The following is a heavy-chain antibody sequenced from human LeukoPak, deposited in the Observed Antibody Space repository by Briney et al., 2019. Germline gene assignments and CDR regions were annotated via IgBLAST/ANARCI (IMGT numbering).Heavy chain of an antibody. J-gene: IGHJ5*02. D-gene: IGHD4-17*01. Sequence: GGSLRLSCAASGFTVSSNYMSWVRQAPGKGLEWVANIKEDGSDKIYVESVKGRFTVSRDNAKNSLYLQMNSLRAEDTAVYYCGALYGGFDPWGQGTLVIVSS. CDR3: GALYGGFDP. CDR2: IKEDGSDK. CDR1: GFTVSSNY. V-gene: IGHV3-7*01.